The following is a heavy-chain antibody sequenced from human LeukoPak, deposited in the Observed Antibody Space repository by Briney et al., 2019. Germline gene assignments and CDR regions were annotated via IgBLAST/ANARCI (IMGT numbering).Heavy chain of an antibody. Sequence: ASVKVSCKASGYTFTGYYMHWVRQAPGQGLEWMGWINPNSGGTNYAQKFQGRVTMTRDTSISTAYMERSRLRSDDTAVYYCARDIGSSWSDFDYWGQGTLVTVSS. D-gene: IGHD6-13*01. CDR2: INPNSGGT. CDR1: GYTFTGYY. V-gene: IGHV1-2*02. CDR3: ARDIGSSWSDFDY. J-gene: IGHJ4*02.